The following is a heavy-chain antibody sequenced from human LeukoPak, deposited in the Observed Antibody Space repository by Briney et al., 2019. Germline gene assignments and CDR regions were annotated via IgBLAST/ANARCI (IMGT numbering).Heavy chain of an antibody. J-gene: IGHJ6*02. CDR2: IYPGDSDT. CDR1: GYRFTSYW. V-gene: IGHV5-51*01. D-gene: IGHD7-27*01. Sequence: GASLQISCKGSGYRFTSYWIGWVRPLPGKGLEWMGIIYPGDSDTRYSPSFQGQVTISADKSISTAYLQWSSLKASDTAMYYCARLTGDLDYYYYGMDVWGQGTTVTVSS. CDR3: ARLTGDLDYYYYGMDV.